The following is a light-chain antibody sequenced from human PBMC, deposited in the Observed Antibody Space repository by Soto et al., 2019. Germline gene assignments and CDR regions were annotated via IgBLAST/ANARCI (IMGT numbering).Light chain of an antibody. J-gene: IGKJ1*01. CDR1: QNGSSNF. V-gene: IGKV3-20*01. Sequence: EIVVTQSPGALSLSPGERATLSYKDSQNGSSNFLAWYQCKPGQAPRLLIYGASYRATDIPYRFSGSGSGTDFTLTITRMEPEEFAVYYSQQSGTSSPTLGQGTKVEI. CDR3: QQSGTSSPT. CDR2: GAS.